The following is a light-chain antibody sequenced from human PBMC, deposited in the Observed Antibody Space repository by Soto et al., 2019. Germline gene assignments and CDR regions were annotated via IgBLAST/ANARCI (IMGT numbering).Light chain of an antibody. CDR2: KAS. CDR1: QSISPW. J-gene: IGKJ4*01. V-gene: IGKV1-5*03. CDR3: QQYHTYPLT. Sequence: DIQMTQSPSTLSASVGDSVTITCRASQSISPWLAWYQQKPGKAPTLLIYKASSLEGGVPSRFSGSGSGTDFTITISSLQPDDFASYYCQQYHTYPLTFGVGTTVAIK.